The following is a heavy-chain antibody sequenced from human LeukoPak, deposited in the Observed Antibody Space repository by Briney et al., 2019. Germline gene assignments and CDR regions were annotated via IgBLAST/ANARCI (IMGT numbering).Heavy chain of an antibody. Sequence: GGSLRLSCAASGFTFSSYAMNWVRQAPGKGLEWVSGISGGGGSTDYADSVKGRLTISRDNSKNTLYLQMNSLRAEDTAIYYCAREGPRGNSQFDYWGQGTLVTVSS. CDR3: AREGPRGNSQFDY. CDR2: ISGGGGST. D-gene: IGHD2/OR15-2a*01. CDR1: GFTFSSYA. V-gene: IGHV3-23*01. J-gene: IGHJ4*02.